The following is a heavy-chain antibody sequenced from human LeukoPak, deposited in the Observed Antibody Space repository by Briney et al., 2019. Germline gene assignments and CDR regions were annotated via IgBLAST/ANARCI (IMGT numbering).Heavy chain of an antibody. CDR3: ARTVGTNRGIDS. D-gene: IGHD1-14*01. CDR1: GFTFSSYW. Sequence: PGGSLRLSCAVSGFTFSSYWMYWVRQDPGKGLVWVSRINSDGNSTRYADSVKGRFTISRDNAKNTLYLQMNSLRVEDTAVYYCARTVGTNRGIDSWGQGTLVTVSS. V-gene: IGHV3-74*01. J-gene: IGHJ4*02. CDR2: INSDGNST.